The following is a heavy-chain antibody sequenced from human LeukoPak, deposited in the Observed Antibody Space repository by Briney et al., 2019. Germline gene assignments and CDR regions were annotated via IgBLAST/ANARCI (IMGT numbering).Heavy chain of an antibody. CDR1: GYTFTGYY. Sequence: ASVKVSCKASGYTFTGYYMHWVRQAPGQGLEWMGWINPNSGGTNYAQKFQGGVTMTRDTSISTAYMELSRLRSDDTAVYYCARDPEEDHSGSYYGDWGQGTLVTVSS. CDR3: ARDPEEDHSGSYYGD. J-gene: IGHJ4*02. D-gene: IGHD1-26*01. CDR2: INPNSGGT. V-gene: IGHV1-2*02.